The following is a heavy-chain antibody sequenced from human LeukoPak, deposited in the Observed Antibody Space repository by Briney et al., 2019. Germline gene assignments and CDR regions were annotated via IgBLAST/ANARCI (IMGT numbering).Heavy chain of an antibody. J-gene: IGHJ4*02. CDR1: GFAFSSYA. CDR2: ISGSGGST. CDR3: AKDTDSSGWYYFDY. D-gene: IGHD6-19*01. Sequence: GGSLRLSCAASGFAFSSYAMSWVRQAPGKGLEWVSAISGSGGSTYYADSVKGRFTISRDNSKNTLYLHMNSLRAEDTAVYYCAKDTDSSGWYYFDYWGQGTLVTVSS. V-gene: IGHV3-23*01.